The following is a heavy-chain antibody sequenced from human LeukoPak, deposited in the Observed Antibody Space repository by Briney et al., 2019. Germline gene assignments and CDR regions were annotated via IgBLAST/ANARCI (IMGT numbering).Heavy chain of an antibody. CDR2: INYIGST. V-gene: IGHV4-59*01. Sequence: SETLCLTCTVSGDSITTYYWSWIRQPPGKGLEWIGYINYIGSTNYNPSLKNRVSISADISKTQFTLRLRSVTAADTAVYFCARGVTAAASSWGQGTLVTVSS. D-gene: IGHD6-13*01. J-gene: IGHJ5*02. CDR1: GDSITTYY. CDR3: ARGVTAAASS.